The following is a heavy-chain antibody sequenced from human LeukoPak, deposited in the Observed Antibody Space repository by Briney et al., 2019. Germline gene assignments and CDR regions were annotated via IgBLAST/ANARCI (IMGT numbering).Heavy chain of an antibody. CDR2: ISSSGSTI. D-gene: IGHD3-9*01. J-gene: IGHJ4*02. Sequence: GGSLRLSCAASGFTFSTYAMNWVRQAPGKGLEWVSYISSSGSTIYYADSVKGRFTISRDNAKNSLYLQMNSLRAEDTAVYYCARGPNILTGYYHFDYWGQGTLVTVSS. CDR1: GFTFSTYA. CDR3: ARGPNILTGYYHFDY. V-gene: IGHV3-48*04.